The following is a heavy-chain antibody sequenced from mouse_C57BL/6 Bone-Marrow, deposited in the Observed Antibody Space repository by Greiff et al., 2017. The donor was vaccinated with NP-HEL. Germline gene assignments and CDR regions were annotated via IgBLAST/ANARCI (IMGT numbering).Heavy chain of an antibody. D-gene: IGHD2-2*01. V-gene: IGHV1-55*01. CDR2: IYPGSGST. Sequence: QVQLKQPGAELVKPGASVKMSCKASGYTFTSYWITWVKQRAGQGLEWIGDIYPGSGSTNYNEKFKSKATLTVDTSSSTAYMQLSSLTSEDSAVYYCARTGYYGYDAGFAYWGQGTLVTVSA. CDR1: GYTFTSYW. J-gene: IGHJ3*01. CDR3: ARTGYYGYDAGFAY.